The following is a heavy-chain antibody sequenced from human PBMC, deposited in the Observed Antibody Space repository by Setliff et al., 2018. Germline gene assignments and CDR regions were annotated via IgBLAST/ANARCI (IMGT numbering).Heavy chain of an antibody. CDR1: GYSISSYF. D-gene: IGHD3-3*01. V-gene: IGHV4-4*07. Sequence: SETLSLTCSVSGYSISSYFWTWIRQPAGKGLEWIGRFYISGTTTYNPSLKSRVTMSADTSKNQFSLKLSSVTAADTAVYYCARMSGFQYMDVWGKGTTVTVSS. CDR3: ARMSGFQYMDV. J-gene: IGHJ6*03. CDR2: FYISGTT.